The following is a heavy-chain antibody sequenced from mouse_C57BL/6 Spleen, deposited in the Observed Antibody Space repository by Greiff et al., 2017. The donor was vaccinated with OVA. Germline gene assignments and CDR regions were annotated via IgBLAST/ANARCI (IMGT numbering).Heavy chain of an antibody. V-gene: IGHV1-52*01. D-gene: IGHD2-2*01. J-gene: IGHJ1*03. CDR1: GYTFTSYW. CDR2: IDPSDSET. CDR3: ARLYYGYDWYFDV. Sequence: QVQLQQPGAELVRPGSSVKLSCKASGYTFTSYWMHWVKQRPIQGLEWIGNIDPSDSETHYNQKFKDKATLTVVKSSSTAYMQLSSLTSEDSAVYYCARLYYGYDWYFDVWGTGTTVTVSS.